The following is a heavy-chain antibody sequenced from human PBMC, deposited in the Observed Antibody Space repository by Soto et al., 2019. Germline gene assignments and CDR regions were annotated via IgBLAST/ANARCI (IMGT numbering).Heavy chain of an antibody. CDR2: IYTGGNT. CDR1: GFTVGSSY. V-gene: IGHV3-53*02. J-gene: IGHJ4*02. CDR3: GSILRYDYSFDY. Sequence: EVQLVETGGGLIQPGGSLRLSCAASGFTVGSSYMNWVRQAPGKGLEWVSVIYTGGNTYYPDSVKGRFTISRDNSKNTLYLQMNSLRPEDTAVYYCGSILRYDYSFDYWGEGTLVAVSS. D-gene: IGHD5-12*01.